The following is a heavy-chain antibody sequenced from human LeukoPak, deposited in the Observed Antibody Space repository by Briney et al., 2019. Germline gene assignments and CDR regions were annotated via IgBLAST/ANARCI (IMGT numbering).Heavy chain of an antibody. Sequence: ASVKVSCKASGYTFTSYDINWVRQATGQGLEWMGWMNPNSGNTGYAQKFQGRVTMTRNTSISTAYMELSSLRSEDTAVYYCARGLNIVATITRHWFDPWGQGTLVTVSS. CDR1: GYTFTSYD. D-gene: IGHD5-12*01. V-gene: IGHV1-8*01. CDR3: ARGLNIVATITRHWFDP. CDR2: MNPNSGNT. J-gene: IGHJ5*02.